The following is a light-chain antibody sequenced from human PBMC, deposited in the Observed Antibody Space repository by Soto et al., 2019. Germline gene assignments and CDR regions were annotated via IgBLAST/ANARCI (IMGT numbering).Light chain of an antibody. Sequence: DIQMTQSPSTLSASVGDIVTITCRASQSISSWLAWYQQKPGKAPKLLIYKASSLESGVPSRFSGSGSGTEFTLTISSLQPDDFAVYYCQQSVGSRTFGQGTKVDIK. CDR2: KAS. J-gene: IGKJ1*01. V-gene: IGKV1-5*03. CDR1: QSISSW. CDR3: QQSVGSRT.